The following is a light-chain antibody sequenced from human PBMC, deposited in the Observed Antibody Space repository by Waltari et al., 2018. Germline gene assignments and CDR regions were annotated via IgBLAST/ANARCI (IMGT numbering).Light chain of an antibody. CDR1: NLATKN. CDR2: DDK. J-gene: IGLJ1*01. V-gene: IGLV3-21*02. CDR3: QVWDSSSYV. Sequence: SYVLTQPPSVSVAPGQMARITCGGDNLATKNVHWYQLKPGQAPVLVVHDDKDRPSGIPKRFSGSNSGNTATLTISRAGAGDEADYYCQVWDSSSYVFGSGTKVTVL.